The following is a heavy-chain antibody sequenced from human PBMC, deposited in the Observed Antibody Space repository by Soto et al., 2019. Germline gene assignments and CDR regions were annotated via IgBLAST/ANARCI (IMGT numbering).Heavy chain of an antibody. CDR2: IYYSGGT. Sequence: QVQLQGSGPGLVRPSGTLSLTCAVSGDSINSNYCWTWVRQPPGKGLEWIAEIYYSGGTSYNPSLKSRGTISMDKSKNQFSLNLTSVTAADTAMYYCARDTGWGLGYWGQGTLVTVSS. J-gene: IGHJ4*02. D-gene: IGHD6-19*01. V-gene: IGHV4-4*02. CDR1: GDSINSNYC. CDR3: ARDTGWGLGY.